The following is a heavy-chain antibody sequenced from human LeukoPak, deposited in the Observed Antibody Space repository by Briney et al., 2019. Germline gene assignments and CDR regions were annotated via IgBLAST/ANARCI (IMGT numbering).Heavy chain of an antibody. V-gene: IGHV4-59*01. J-gene: IGHJ4*02. CDR3: AREEIVVRWFDY. Sequence: SETLSLTCTVSGGSISSYYWSWTRQPPGKGLECIGYIYYSGSTNYNPSLKSRVTISVDTSKNQFSLKLSSVTAADTAVYYCAREEIVVRWFDYWGQGTLVTVSS. D-gene: IGHD3-22*01. CDR1: GGSISSYY. CDR2: IYYSGST.